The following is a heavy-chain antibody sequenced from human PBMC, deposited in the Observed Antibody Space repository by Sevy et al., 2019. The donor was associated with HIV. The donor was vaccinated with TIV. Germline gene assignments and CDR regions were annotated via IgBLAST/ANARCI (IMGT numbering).Heavy chain of an antibody. Sequence: GGSLRLSCAASGFTFSSYAMSWVRQAPGKGLEWVSAISGSGGSTYYADSVKGRFTISRDNSKNTLYLQMNSLRAEDTAVYYCANLRHGLPSFESDAFDIWGQGTMVTVSS. J-gene: IGHJ3*02. V-gene: IGHV3-23*01. CDR1: GFTFSSYA. CDR3: ANLRHGLPSFESDAFDI. D-gene: IGHD4-17*01. CDR2: ISGSGGST.